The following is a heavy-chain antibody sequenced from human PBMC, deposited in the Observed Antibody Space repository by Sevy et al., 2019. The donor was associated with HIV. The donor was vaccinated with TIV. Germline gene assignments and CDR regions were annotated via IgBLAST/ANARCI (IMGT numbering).Heavy chain of an antibody. Sequence: GGSLRLSCVASGFIFTSYGIHWVRQAPGKGLEWVAVISFDGDKKYYADSVKGRFTISRDNSKNTLYLQMNSLRTEDTAVYFWAKGGGGYSDCWRGYNFDFWGQGTLVTVSS. D-gene: IGHD3-3*01. V-gene: IGHV3-30*18. CDR2: ISFDGDKK. CDR1: GFIFTSYG. J-gene: IGHJ4*02. CDR3: AKGGGGYSDCWRGYNFDF.